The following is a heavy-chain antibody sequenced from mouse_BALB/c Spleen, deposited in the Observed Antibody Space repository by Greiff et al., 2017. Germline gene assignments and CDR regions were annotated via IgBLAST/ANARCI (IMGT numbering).Heavy chain of an antibody. D-gene: IGHD2-4*01. CDR3: ARSYDYEEGNYYAMDY. J-gene: IGHJ4*01. CDR1: GYSFTGYT. Sequence: VQLKESGPELVKPGASMKISCKASGYSFTGYTMNWVKQSHGKNLEWIGLINPYNGGTSYNQKFKGKATLTVDKSSSTAYMELLSLTSEDSAVYYCARSYDYEEGNYYAMDYWGQGTSVTVSS. V-gene: IGHV1-18*01. CDR2: INPYNGGT.